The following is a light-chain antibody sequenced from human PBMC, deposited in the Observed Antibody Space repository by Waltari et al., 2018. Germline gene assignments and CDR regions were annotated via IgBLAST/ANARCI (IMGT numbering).Light chain of an antibody. V-gene: IGLV2-14*03. J-gene: IGLJ3*02. CDR1: SSDIGTYTY. CDR3: SSYTRSITYVM. CDR2: DVR. Sequence: QSALTQPASVSGSPGQSITISCTGTSSDIGTYTYVSWYQQHPGKAPKLILYDVRQRPSGVSNRFSGSKSGNTASLAIPGLQAEDEADYYCSSYTRSITYVMFGGGTKLTVL.